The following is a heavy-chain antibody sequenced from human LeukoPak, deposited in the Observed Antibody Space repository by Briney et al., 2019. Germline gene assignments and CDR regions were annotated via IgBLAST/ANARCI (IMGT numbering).Heavy chain of an antibody. CDR3: ARDRRGYGGNFDY. D-gene: IGHD4-23*01. CDR1: GFTVSSND. V-gene: IGHV3-66*01. CDR2: IYSGGTT. J-gene: IGHJ4*02. Sequence: PGGSLRLSCVASGFTVSSNDMSWVRQSPGKGLEWVSVIYSGGTTSYADSAKGRFTISGDNSKNTLYLQMNSLRAEDTAVYYCARDRRGYGGNFDYWGQGTLVTVSS.